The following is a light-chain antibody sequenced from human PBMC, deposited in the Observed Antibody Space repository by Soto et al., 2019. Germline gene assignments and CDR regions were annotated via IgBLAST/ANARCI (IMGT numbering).Light chain of an antibody. J-gene: IGLJ1*01. CDR3: NSYTTLSNRV. CDR2: EVT. CDR1: SNDVGGYNH. V-gene: IGLV2-14*01. Sequence: QSALTQPASVSGSPGQSITISCTGTSNDVGGYNHVSWYQQHPGKAPKLLIYEVTNRPSGVSNRFSGSKSGNTASLTISGLQAEDEANYYCNSYTTLSNRVFGTGTKLTVL.